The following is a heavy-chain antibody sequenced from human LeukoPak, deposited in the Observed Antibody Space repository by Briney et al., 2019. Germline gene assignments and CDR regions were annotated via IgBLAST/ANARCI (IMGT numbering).Heavy chain of an antibody. Sequence: ASVKVSCKASGYTFTSYGISWVRQAPGQGLEWMGWISAYNGNTNYAQKLQGRVTMTTDTSTSTAYMELRSLRSDDTAVYYCARDFGGESVNGDYRPDAFDIWGQGTMVTVFS. CDR2: ISAYNGNT. J-gene: IGHJ3*02. D-gene: IGHD4-17*01. CDR3: ARDFGGESVNGDYRPDAFDI. V-gene: IGHV1-18*01. CDR1: GYTFTSYG.